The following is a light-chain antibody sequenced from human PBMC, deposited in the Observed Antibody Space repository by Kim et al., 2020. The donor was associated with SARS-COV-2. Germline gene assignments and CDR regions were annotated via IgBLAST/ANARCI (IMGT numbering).Light chain of an antibody. V-gene: IGLV3-19*01. Sequence: FGQTVRITCQGERQRSYYGSWYQQKPGRAPVLVIYGKNNRPSGIPDRFSGSSSGNTASLTITGAQAEDEADYYCNSRDSSGNHLVFGGGTQLTV. J-gene: IGLJ2*01. CDR2: GKN. CDR1: RQRSYY. CDR3: NSRDSSGNHLV.